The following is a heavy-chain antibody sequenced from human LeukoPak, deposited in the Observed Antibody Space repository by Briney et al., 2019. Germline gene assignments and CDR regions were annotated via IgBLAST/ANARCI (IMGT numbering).Heavy chain of an antibody. Sequence: SVKVSCKASGGTFSSYAISWVRQAPGQGLEWMGWINPNSGGTNYAQKFQGRVTMTRDMSTSTVYMELSSLRSEDTAVYYCAREDSEYYYYYMDVWGKGTTVTVSS. CDR2: INPNSGGT. V-gene: IGHV1-69*10. J-gene: IGHJ6*03. CDR1: GGTFSSYA. CDR3: AREDSEYYYYYMDV. D-gene: IGHD1-26*01.